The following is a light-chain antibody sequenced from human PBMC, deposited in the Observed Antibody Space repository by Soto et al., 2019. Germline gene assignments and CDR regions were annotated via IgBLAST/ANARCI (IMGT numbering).Light chain of an antibody. Sequence: QLVLPQPPSASGTPGQRVTISCSGSSSNIGSNTVNWYQQITGTAPKLLIYNDNQRPSGVPDRFSGSKSGTSGSLAISGLKAEDEGDYYCAAWDDSLNGHVVFGGGTKLTVL. V-gene: IGLV1-44*01. CDR1: SSNIGSNT. J-gene: IGLJ2*01. CDR2: NDN. CDR3: AAWDDSLNGHVV.